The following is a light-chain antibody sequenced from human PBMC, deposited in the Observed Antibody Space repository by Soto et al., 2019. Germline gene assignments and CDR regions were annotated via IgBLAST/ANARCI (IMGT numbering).Light chain of an antibody. CDR1: PDISSY. CDR2: AAS. J-gene: IGKJ1*01. CDR3: QQLNSYLWT. Sequence: IQLTQSPSSLSASVGDRVTITCRASPDISSYLAWYQQRPGKAPKLLIYAASTLQRGAPSRFSGSGSGTDFTLTISSLQPEDFATYYCQQLNSYLWTFGQGTKVEIK. V-gene: IGKV1-9*01.